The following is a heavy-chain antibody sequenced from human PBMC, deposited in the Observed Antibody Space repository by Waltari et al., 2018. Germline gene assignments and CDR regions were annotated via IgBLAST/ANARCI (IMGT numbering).Heavy chain of an antibody. V-gene: IGHV4-34*01. D-gene: IGHD6-13*01. Sequence: QVQLQQWGAGLLKPSETLSLTCAVYGGSFSGYYWSWIRQPPGTGLEWIGEINHSGSTNSNPSLKSRVTISVHTSKNQFSLKLSSVTAADTAVYYCARGRSSWSYLHYCYMDVWGKGTTVTVSS. CDR2: INHSGST. CDR3: ARGRSSWSYLHYCYMDV. CDR1: GGSFSGYY. J-gene: IGHJ6*03.